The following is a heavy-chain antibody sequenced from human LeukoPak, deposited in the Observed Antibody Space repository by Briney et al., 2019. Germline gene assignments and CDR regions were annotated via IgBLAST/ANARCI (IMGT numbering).Heavy chain of an antibody. J-gene: IGHJ4*02. CDR2: IKQDGSET. Sequence: GGSLRLSCAASGFTFSNYWMSWVRQTPGKGLEWMANIKQDGSETYYVDSVKGRFTISRDNAKNSLYLQMNGLRAEDTAVYYCANSNWSPFDHWGQGTLVTVSS. V-gene: IGHV3-7*01. CDR3: ANSNWSPFDH. D-gene: IGHD1-20*01. CDR1: GFTFSNYW.